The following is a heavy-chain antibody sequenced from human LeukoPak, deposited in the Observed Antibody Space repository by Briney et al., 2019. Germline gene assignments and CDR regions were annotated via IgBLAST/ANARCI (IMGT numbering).Heavy chain of an antibody. V-gene: IGHV3-30*04. CDR1: GFTFRTCG. J-gene: IGHJ4*02. CDR3: ARGLEYYYDSRGVDY. CDR2: MSSDAIKT. Sequence: PGTSLRLSCETSGFTFRTCGVHWVRQAPGKGLEWVALMSSDAIKTYYADSVKGRFSISRDSSKDTLYLQMNSLRAEDTAVYYCARGLEYYYDSRGVDYWGQGTLVTVSS. D-gene: IGHD3-22*01.